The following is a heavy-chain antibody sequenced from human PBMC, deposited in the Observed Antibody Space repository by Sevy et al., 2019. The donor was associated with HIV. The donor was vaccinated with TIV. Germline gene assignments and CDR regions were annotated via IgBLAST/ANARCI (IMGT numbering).Heavy chain of an antibody. V-gene: IGHV3-30*04. CDR2: TSHDGKYN. J-gene: IGHJ4*02. Sequence: GGSLRLSCAGSGFTFSSYDMHWVRQAPGKGLEWVAVTSHDGKYNNYADSVKDRFTISRDNFKNTLYLQMNSLRVEDTAVYYCARLFSCGGDCYYLDYWGQGALVTVSS. CDR3: ARLFSCGGDCYYLDY. D-gene: IGHD2-21*02. CDR1: GFTFSSYD.